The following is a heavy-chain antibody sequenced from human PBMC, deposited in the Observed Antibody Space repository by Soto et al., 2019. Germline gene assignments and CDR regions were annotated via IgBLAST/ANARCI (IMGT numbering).Heavy chain of an antibody. D-gene: IGHD6-19*01. CDR3: ATIAVPPAFDI. Sequence: QVQLVESGGGVVQPGRSLRLSCAASGFIFSSYGMNWVRQAPGKGLEWVAVMSFDGSSKYYADSVKGRFTISRDNSKNTLYLQMNSLRAEDTAVYYCATIAVPPAFDIWGQGTMVTVSS. J-gene: IGHJ3*02. V-gene: IGHV3-30*03. CDR1: GFIFSSYG. CDR2: MSFDGSSK.